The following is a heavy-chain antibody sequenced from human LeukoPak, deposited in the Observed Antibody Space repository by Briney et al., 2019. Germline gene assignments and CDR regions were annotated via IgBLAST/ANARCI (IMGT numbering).Heavy chain of an antibody. CDR1: GYRFTTYW. Sequence: GESLKISCKGSGYRFTTYWIGWVRQMPGKGLEWMGIINPGDSDTRYSPSLQGQVTISADKSISTAYLLWSSLKASDTAMYYCARHPITRYYDSSGYSAAGPDYWGQGTLVTVSS. J-gene: IGHJ4*02. V-gene: IGHV5-51*01. CDR2: INPGDSDT. CDR3: ARHPITRYYDSSGYSAAGPDY. D-gene: IGHD3-22*01.